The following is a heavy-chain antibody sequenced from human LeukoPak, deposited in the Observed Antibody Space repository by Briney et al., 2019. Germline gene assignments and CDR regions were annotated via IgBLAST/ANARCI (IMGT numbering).Heavy chain of an antibody. CDR3: ARGQHQLVYSDN. V-gene: IGHV3-11*01. J-gene: IGHJ4*02. CDR2: ISGGGGTI. CDR1: GFTFSDYY. D-gene: IGHD6-13*01. Sequence: GGSLRLSCAASGFTFSDYYMTWVRQAPGKGLEWVSYISGGGGTIYYADSVKGRFTISRDSAKNSLYLQMNSLRAEDTAVYYCARGQHQLVYSDNWGQGTLVTVSS.